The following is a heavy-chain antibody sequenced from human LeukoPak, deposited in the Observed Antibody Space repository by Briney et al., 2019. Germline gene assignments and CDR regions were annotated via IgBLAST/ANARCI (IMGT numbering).Heavy chain of an antibody. CDR3: ARDHHFGVVIEGLSWFDP. CDR2: IIPIFGTA. D-gene: IGHD3-3*01. CDR1: GGTFSSYA. V-gene: IGHV1-69*13. J-gene: IGHJ5*02. Sequence: SVKVSCKASGGTFSSYAISWVRQAPGQGLEWMGGIIPIFGTANYAQKFQGRVTITADESTSTAYMELSSLRSEDTAVYYCARDHHFGVVIEGLSWFDPWGQGTLVAVSS.